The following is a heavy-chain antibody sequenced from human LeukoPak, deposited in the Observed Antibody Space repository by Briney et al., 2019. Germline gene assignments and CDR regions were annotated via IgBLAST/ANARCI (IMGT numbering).Heavy chain of an antibody. Sequence: SETLSLTCTVSGGSISSYYWSWIRQPAGKGLEWIGRIYTSGSTNYNPSLKSRVTMSVDTSKNQFSLKLSSVTAADTAGYYCARLIAAAGTNWFDPWGQGTLVTVSS. CDR3: ARLIAAAGTNWFDP. CDR1: GGSISSYY. J-gene: IGHJ5*02. V-gene: IGHV4-4*07. D-gene: IGHD6-13*01. CDR2: IYTSGST.